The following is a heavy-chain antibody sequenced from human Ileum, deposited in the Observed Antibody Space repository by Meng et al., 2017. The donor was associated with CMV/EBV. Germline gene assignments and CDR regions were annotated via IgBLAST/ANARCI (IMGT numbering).Heavy chain of an antibody. CDR3: ARNVGFYSSQIAY. D-gene: IGHD3-3*01. V-gene: IGHV4-39*07. J-gene: IGHJ4*02. CDR1: GGSTTSSTYY. Sequence: LDLGPVQPSETLSLTCTASGGSTTSSTYYWGLIRQPPGKGLEWIGSVYYSGTTYYNPSLKSRINMSIDTSKNRFSLKLSSATAADTAVYYCARNVGFYSSQIAYWGQGALVTVSS. CDR2: VYYSGTT.